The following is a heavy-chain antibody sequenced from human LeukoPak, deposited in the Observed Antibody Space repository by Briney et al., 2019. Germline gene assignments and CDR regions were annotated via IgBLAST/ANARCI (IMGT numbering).Heavy chain of an antibody. CDR2: INPSGGST. J-gene: IGHJ6*03. V-gene: IGHV1-46*01. CDR1: GYTFTSYY. CDR3: ARLFGELFLPSDYFFYMDV. Sequence: ASVKVSCKASGYTFTSYYMHWVRQAPGQGLEWMGIINPSGGSTSYAQKFQGRVTMTRDMSTSTVYMELSSLRSEDTAVYYCARLFGELFLPSDYFFYMDVWGKGTTVTVSS. D-gene: IGHD3-10*02.